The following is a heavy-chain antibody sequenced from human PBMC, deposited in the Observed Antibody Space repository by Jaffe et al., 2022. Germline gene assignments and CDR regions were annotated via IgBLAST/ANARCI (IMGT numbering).Heavy chain of an antibody. V-gene: IGHV4-34*01. J-gene: IGHJ3*02. CDR1: GGSFSGYY. Sequence: QVQLQQWGAGLLKPSETLSLTCAVYGGSFSGYYWSWIRQPPGKGLEWIGEINHSGSTNYNPSLKSRVTISVDTSKNQFSLKLSSVTAADTAVYYCGVATKYWDDAFDIWGQGTMVTVSS. CDR3: GVATKYWDDAFDI. CDR2: INHSGST. D-gene: IGHD5-12*01.